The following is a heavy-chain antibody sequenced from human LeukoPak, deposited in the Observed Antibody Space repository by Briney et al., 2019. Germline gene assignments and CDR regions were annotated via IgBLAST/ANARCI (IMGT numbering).Heavy chain of an antibody. D-gene: IGHD2-2*02. CDR1: GYTFTSYY. Sequence: ASVKVSCKASGYTFTSYYMHWVRQAPGEGLEWMGIINPSGGSTSYAQKFQGRVTMTRDMSTSTVYMELSSLRSEDTAVYYCARVAAEVVGVPGAIGFGWLRRDYYYMDVWGKGTTVSVSS. J-gene: IGHJ6*03. CDR3: ARVAAEVVGVPGAIGFGWLRRDYYYMDV. V-gene: IGHV1-46*01. CDR2: INPSGGST.